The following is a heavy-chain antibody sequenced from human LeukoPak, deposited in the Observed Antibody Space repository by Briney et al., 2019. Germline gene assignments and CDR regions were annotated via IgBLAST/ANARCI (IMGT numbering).Heavy chain of an antibody. CDR1: GFTFSSYG. V-gene: IGHV3-23*01. J-gene: IGHJ6*03. CDR2: ISGSGGST. Sequence: GGSLRLSCAASGFTFSSYGMSWVRQAPGKGLEWVSAISGSGGSTYYADSVKGRFTISRDNSKNTLYLQMNSLRAEDTAVYYCAKESGAYYYYYMDVWGKGTTVTVSS. CDR3: AKESGAYYYYYMDV. D-gene: IGHD7-27*01.